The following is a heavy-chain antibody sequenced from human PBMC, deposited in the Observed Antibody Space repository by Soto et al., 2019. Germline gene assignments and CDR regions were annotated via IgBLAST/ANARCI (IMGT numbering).Heavy chain of an antibody. V-gene: IGHV1-8*01. D-gene: IGHD2-8*01. J-gene: IGHJ5*02. CDR3: ARFRLMVSAPGLDA. CDR2: MNPNSGNT. Sequence: ASVKVSCKASGHTFTSYDINWVRQATGQGLEWMGWMNPNSGNTGYAQKFQGRVTMTRNTSISTAYMELSSLRSEDTAVYYCARFRLMVSAPGLDAWGEGTLVTVSS. CDR1: GHTFTSYD.